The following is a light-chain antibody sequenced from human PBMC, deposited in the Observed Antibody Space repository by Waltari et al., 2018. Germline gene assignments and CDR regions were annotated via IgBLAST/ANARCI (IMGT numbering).Light chain of an antibody. CDR2: WAS. V-gene: IGKV4-1*01. Sequence: DIVMTQSPDPLAVSLGERATITCKSSQTVLYDANNKNYLAWYQQKPGQPPKLLFSWASTRESGVPGRFSGGASGTDFTLTISSLQAEDVALYFCQQYYDTPTFGQGTKVEIK. CDR1: QTVLYDANNKNY. J-gene: IGKJ1*01. CDR3: QQYYDTPT.